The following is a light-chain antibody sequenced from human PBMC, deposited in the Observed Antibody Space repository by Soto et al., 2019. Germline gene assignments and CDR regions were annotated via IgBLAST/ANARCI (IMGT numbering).Light chain of an antibody. V-gene: IGLV2-14*01. J-gene: IGLJ1*01. CDR1: SSDVGTYNY. CDR2: EVS. CDR3: TSYTRDTALV. Sequence: QSAVTQPASVSGSPGQSITISCTGTSSDVGTYNYVSWYQHHPGKAPKLIIYEVSNRPSGVSNRFSGSKSGSTASLTISGLQAEDEADYHCTSYTRDTALVFGTGTKVTVL.